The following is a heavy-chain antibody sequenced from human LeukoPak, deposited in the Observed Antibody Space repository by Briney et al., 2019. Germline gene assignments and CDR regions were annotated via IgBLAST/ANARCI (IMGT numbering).Heavy chain of an antibody. CDR1: GFTFSSYW. D-gene: IGHD1-26*01. CDR2: IKQDGSEK. J-gene: IGHJ4*02. Sequence: PGGSLRLSCAASGFTFSSYWMSWVRQAPGKGLEWVANIKQDGSEKYYVDSVKGRFTISRDNAKNSLYLQMNSLRAEDTAVYYCARSRVGWARDFDYWGQGTLVTVSS. CDR3: ARSRVGWARDFDY. V-gene: IGHV3-7*01.